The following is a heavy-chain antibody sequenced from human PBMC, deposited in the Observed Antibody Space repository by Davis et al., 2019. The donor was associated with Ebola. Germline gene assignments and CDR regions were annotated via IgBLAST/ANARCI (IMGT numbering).Heavy chain of an antibody. D-gene: IGHD4-11*01. J-gene: IGHJ5*02. CDR2: ISYSGST. CDR3: ARSTTPNNWSDP. Sequence: SETLSLTCTVSGGSISSYYWSWIRQPPGKGLEWIGYISYSGSTNYNPSLKSRVTISVDTSKNQLSLKLSSVTAADTAVYYCARSTTPNNWSDPWGQGTLVTVSS. V-gene: IGHV4-59*01. CDR1: GGSISSYY.